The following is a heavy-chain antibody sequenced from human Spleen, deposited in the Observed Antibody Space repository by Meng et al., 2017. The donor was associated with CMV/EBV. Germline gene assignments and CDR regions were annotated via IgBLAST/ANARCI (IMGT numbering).Heavy chain of an antibody. Sequence: CAASGFTFSNAWMSWVRQAPGKGLEWVGRIKSKTDGGTTDYAAPVKGRFTISRDDSKNTLYLQMNSLRAEDTAVYYCAKDPIGGSSFIWGQGTLVTVSS. CDR3: AKDPIGGSSFI. CDR1: GFTFSNAW. V-gene: IGHV3-15*01. D-gene: IGHD2-15*01. J-gene: IGHJ4*02. CDR2: IKSKTDGGTT.